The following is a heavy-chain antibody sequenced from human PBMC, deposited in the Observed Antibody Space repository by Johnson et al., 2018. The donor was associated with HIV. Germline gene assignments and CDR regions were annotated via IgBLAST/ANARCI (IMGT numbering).Heavy chain of an antibody. CDR1: GFTFSVYY. CDR2: ISSSGSTI. Sequence: QVQLVESGGGLVKPGGSLRLSCAASGFTFSVYYMSWIRQAPGKGLEWVSYISSSGSTIYYADSVKGRFTISRDNSKNTLYLKMNSLRAEDTAVYYCAKAKHHWAVAALDAFDIWGKGTMVTVSA. V-gene: IGHV3-11*01. J-gene: IGHJ3*02. CDR3: AKAKHHWAVAALDAFDI. D-gene: IGHD6-19*01.